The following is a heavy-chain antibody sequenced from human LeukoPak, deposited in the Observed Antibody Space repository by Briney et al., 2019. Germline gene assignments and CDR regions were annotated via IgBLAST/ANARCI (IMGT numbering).Heavy chain of an antibody. D-gene: IGHD2-15*01. CDR3: ASLYCSRGSCAFDV. J-gene: IGHJ5*02. CDR1: GFTVSANY. V-gene: IGHV3-66*01. Sequence: GGSVRLSCAASGFTVSANYMSWVRQSPGKGLEWVSIIYSGGSTDYADSVKGRFTISKDNSKNTVFLQMNSLRAEDTAMYYCASLYCSRGSCAFDVWGQGTLVTVSP. CDR2: IYSGGST.